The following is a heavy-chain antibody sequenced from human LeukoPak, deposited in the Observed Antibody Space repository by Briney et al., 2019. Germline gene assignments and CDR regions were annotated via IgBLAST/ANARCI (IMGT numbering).Heavy chain of an antibody. V-gene: IGHV4-59*08. CDR3: ARKKGSRTYFDY. CDR2: IYYSGST. D-gene: IGHD1-14*01. J-gene: IGHJ4*02. Sequence: SETPSLTCTVSGGSISSYYWSWIRQPPGKGLEWIGYIYYSGSTNYNPSLKSRVTISVDTSKNQFSLKLSSVTAADTAVYYCARKKGSRTYFDYWGQGTLVTVSS. CDR1: GGSISSYY.